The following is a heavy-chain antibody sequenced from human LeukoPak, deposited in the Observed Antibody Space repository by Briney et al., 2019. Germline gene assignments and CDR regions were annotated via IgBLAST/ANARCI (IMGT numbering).Heavy chain of an antibody. CDR1: GLTFNSFA. Sequence: PGGSLRLSCAASGLTFNSFAMNWVRQAPGKGLEWVSSISGSDGTSHYADFVKGRFTISRDNSKNTLYLQMNSLRAEDTAAYYCAKSLGVGGYTRYKGFDQWGQGTLVVVSS. D-gene: IGHD3-16*02. J-gene: IGHJ4*02. CDR3: AKSLGVGGYTRYKGFDQ. V-gene: IGHV3-23*01. CDR2: ISGSDGTS.